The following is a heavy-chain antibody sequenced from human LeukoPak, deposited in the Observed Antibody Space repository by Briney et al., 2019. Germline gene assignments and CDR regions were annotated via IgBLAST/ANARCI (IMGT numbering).Heavy chain of an antibody. Sequence: GGSLRLSCAASGFTFSSYAMHWVRQAPGKGLEWVAVISYDGSNKYYADSVKGRFTISRDNSKNTLYLQMNSLRAEDAAVYYCAREFSGWFNYWGQGTLVTVSS. J-gene: IGHJ4*02. CDR3: AREFSGWFNY. V-gene: IGHV3-30-3*01. CDR2: ISYDGSNK. CDR1: GFTFSSYA. D-gene: IGHD6-19*01.